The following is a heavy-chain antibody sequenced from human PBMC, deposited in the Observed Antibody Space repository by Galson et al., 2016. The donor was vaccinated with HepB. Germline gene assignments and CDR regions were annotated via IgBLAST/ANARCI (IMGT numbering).Heavy chain of an antibody. J-gene: IGHJ6*02. CDR1: GGSISGYY. Sequence: SETLSLTCTVSGGSISGYYWSWIRQPPGKGLEWIGHIHYSGSTNYNPSLKSRVTASVDTSKNQFSLNLSSVTAADTAVYYCARGIVSYYYGMDVWGQGTTVTVS. V-gene: IGHV4-59*01. D-gene: IGHD2/OR15-2a*01. CDR2: IHYSGST. CDR3: ARGIVSYYYGMDV.